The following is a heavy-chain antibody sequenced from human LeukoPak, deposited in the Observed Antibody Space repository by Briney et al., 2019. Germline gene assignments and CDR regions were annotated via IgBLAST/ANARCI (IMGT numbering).Heavy chain of an antibody. CDR3: ARGTGATNLYGMDL. V-gene: IGHV4-59*01. Sequence: PSETLSLTCTVSGGSISTYYWNWIRQPPGKGLEWIGYVYYSGTTYQNPSLKSRVTMSVDTSKNQLSLKLNSVTAADTAVYYCARGTGATNLYGMDLWGQGTTVAVS. CDR2: VYYSGTT. CDR1: GGSISTYY. J-gene: IGHJ6*02. D-gene: IGHD1-14*01.